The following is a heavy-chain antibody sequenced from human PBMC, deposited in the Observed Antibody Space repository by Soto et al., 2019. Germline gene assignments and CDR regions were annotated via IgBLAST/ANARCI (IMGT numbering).Heavy chain of an antibody. CDR2: VYHTGDT. D-gene: IGHD2-21*02. CDR1: GGTVASSHW. J-gene: IGHJ5*02. V-gene: IGHV4-4*02. Sequence: SETLSLTCVVSGGTVASSHWWSWVRKSPGAGLEWIGNVYHTGDTNLNPSLQSRVTISVDKSNNQFSLRLNSLTAADTAVYFCAREIVTAGGNNYFDPWGPGTLVSVSS. CDR3: AREIVTAGGNNYFDP.